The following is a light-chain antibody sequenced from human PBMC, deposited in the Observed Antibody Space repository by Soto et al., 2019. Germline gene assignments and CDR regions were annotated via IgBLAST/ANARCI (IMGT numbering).Light chain of an antibody. J-gene: IGLJ1*01. CDR2: EVS. V-gene: IGLV2-14*01. CDR3: SSYTSSSTYV. CDR1: SSDVGGYNY. Sequence: QSVLTQPASVSGSPGQSITISCTGTSSDVGGYNYVSWYQQHPGKAPKLMIYEVSNRPSGVSNRFSASKSGNTASLTISGLQAEDGADYYCSSYTSSSTYVFGTGTKVTVL.